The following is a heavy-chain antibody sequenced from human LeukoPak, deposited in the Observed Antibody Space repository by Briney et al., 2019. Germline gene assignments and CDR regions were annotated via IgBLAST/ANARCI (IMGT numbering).Heavy chain of an antibody. V-gene: IGHV3-23*01. D-gene: IGHD6-13*01. CDR1: GFTFGDYA. CDR2: ISGGGGST. J-gene: IGHJ6*03. CDR3: AKTYSSSRAHYYYYYYMDV. Sequence: GRSLRLSCTASGFTFGDYAMSWVRQAPGKGLEWVSAISGGGGSTFYADSVKGRFTISRDNSKNTLYLQMNSLRAEDTAIYYCAKTYSSSRAHYYYYYYMDVWGKGTTVTISS.